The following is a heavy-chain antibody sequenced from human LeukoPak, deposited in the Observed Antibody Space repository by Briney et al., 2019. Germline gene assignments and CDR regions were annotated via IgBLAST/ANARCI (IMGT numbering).Heavy chain of an antibody. CDR1: GYSFTSYW. Sequence: GEPLKISCNGSGYSFTSYWIGWVRQMPGKGLEWMGIIYPGDSDTRYSPSFQGQVTTSADKSISTAYLQWSSLKASDTAMYYCARTVCSGGSCYSDYWGQGTLVTVSS. D-gene: IGHD2-15*01. V-gene: IGHV5-51*01. J-gene: IGHJ4*02. CDR2: IYPGDSDT. CDR3: ARTVCSGGSCYSDY.